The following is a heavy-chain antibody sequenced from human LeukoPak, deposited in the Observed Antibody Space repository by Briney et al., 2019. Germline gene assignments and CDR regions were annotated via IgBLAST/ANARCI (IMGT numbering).Heavy chain of an antibody. CDR2: IYYSGST. Sequence: SETLSLTCTVSGGSISSGGYYWSWIRQHPGKGLEWIGYIYYSGSTYYNPSLKSRVTISVDTSKNQFSLKLSSVTAADTAVYYCARDAQGGYGSGSYFGGWYFDYWGQGTLVTVSS. D-gene: IGHD3-10*01. J-gene: IGHJ4*02. CDR1: GGSISSGGYY. CDR3: ARDAQGGYGSGSYFGGWYFDY. V-gene: IGHV4-31*03.